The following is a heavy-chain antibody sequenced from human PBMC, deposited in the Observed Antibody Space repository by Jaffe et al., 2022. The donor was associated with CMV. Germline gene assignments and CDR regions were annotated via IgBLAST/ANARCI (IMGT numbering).Heavy chain of an antibody. CDR1: GFTVSSNY. CDR3: ARDLYCGSGDCNWEDAFDI. Sequence: EVQLVESGGGLVQPGGSLRLSCAASGFTVSSNYMTWVRQAPGKGLEWVSVIYGGGNTHYADSVKGRFTISRDNSKNTLNLQMNSLRVEDTAMYYCARDLYCGSGDCNWEDAFDIWGQGTMVTVSS. J-gene: IGHJ3*02. V-gene: IGHV3-66*01. D-gene: IGHD2-21*02. CDR2: IYGGGNT.